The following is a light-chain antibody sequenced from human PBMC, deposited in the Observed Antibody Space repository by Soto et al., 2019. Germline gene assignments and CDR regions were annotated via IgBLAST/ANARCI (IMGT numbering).Light chain of an antibody. CDR2: GAS. J-gene: IGKJ1*01. Sequence: EVVLTQSPGTLALSRGERATLSCRASQSVSSSYLAWYQHRPGQAPRLLIFGASSRATGIPDRFSGTGSGRDFSLTISRLEPEDFAVYYCQQYGNSPWTFGQGTKVDIK. V-gene: IGKV3-20*01. CDR3: QQYGNSPWT. CDR1: QSVSSSY.